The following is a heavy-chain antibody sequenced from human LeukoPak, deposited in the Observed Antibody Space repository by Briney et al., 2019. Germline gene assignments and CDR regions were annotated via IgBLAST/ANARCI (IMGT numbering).Heavy chain of an antibody. CDR1: GYSISSGYY. D-gene: IGHD2-2*01. CDR3: ARGVLLEVPAATPGAFDY. CDR2: IYHSGST. V-gene: IGHV4-38-2*02. J-gene: IGHJ4*02. Sequence: TASETLSLTCTASGYSISSGYYWGWIRQPPGRGLEWIGSIYHSGSTYYNPSLKSRVTISVDTSKNQFSLKLSSVTAADTAVYYCARGVLLEVPAATPGAFDYWGQGTLVTVSS.